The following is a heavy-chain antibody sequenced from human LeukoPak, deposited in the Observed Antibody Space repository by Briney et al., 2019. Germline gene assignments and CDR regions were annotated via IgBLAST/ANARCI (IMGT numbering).Heavy chain of an antibody. CDR1: GFTFSSYW. V-gene: IGHV3-7*01. D-gene: IGHD3-22*01. J-gene: IGHJ3*02. CDR2: IKQDGSEK. Sequence: GGSLRLSCAASGFTFSSYWMSWVRQAPGKGLEWVANIKQDGSEKYYVDSVEGRFTISRDNAKNSLYLQMNSLRAEDTAVYYCARVPHSITMIVVVIAPDAFDIWGQGTMVTVSS. CDR3: ARVPHSITMIVVVIAPDAFDI.